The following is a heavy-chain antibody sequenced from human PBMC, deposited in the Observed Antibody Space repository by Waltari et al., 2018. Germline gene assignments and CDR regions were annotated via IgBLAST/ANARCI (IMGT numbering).Heavy chain of an antibody. J-gene: IGHJ4*02. D-gene: IGHD1-1*01. CDR2: IYYSGSN. V-gene: IGHV4-59*11. Sequence: QVQLQESGPGLVKPSETLSLTCTVSGGSISSHYWSWIRQPPGKGLEWIGYIYYSGSNNYNPSLKSRVTISVDTSKNQFSLKLSAVTAADTAVYYCARERGGTSPLDYWGQGTLVTVSS. CDR3: ARERGGTSPLDY. CDR1: GGSISSHY.